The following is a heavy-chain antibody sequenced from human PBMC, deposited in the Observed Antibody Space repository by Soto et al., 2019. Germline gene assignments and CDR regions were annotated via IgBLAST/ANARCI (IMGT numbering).Heavy chain of an antibody. Sequence: ASVKVSCKASGYTFTSYGISWVRQAPGQGLEWMGWISAYNGNANYAQKLQGRVTMTTDKSTSTAYMELRSLRSEDTAVYYCARDLSRNIVVVVAATGWFDPWGQGTLVTVSS. J-gene: IGHJ5*02. CDR1: GYTFTSYG. V-gene: IGHV1-18*01. CDR2: ISAYNGNA. D-gene: IGHD2-15*01. CDR3: ARDLSRNIVVVVAATGWFDP.